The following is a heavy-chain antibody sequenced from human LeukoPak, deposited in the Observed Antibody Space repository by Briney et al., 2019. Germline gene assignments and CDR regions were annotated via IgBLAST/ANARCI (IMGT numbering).Heavy chain of an antibody. CDR2: IYHGGST. CDR3: ARERGYCRSSSCPEVY. CDR1: GYSIRSGGYY. J-gene: IGHJ4*02. Sequence: SETLSLTCTVSGYSIRSGGYYWSWIRQPPGKGLEWIGYIYHGGSTYYNPSLKSRVTMSIDTSKNQFSLRLSSVTAADTAFYFCARERGYCRSSSCPEVYWGQGALVTVSS. D-gene: IGHD2-2*01. V-gene: IGHV4-30-2*01.